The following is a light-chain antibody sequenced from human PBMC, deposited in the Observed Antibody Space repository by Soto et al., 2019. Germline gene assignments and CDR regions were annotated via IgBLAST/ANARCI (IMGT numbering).Light chain of an antibody. V-gene: IGLV1-47*02. Sequence: QSVLTPPPSASSTPGQTVTISCSGSTSNIGTFYVYWYQHLPGTAPKLLIYLGDQRASGVSDRFSGSKSGTSASLAINGLRADDEADYYCAAWDDNLTAYVFGSGTKLTVL. CDR3: AAWDDNLTAYV. CDR1: TSNIGTFY. J-gene: IGLJ1*01. CDR2: LGD.